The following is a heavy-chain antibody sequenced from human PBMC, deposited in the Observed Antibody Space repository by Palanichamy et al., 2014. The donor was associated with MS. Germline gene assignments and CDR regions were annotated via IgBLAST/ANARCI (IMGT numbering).Heavy chain of an antibody. J-gene: IGHJ4*02. CDR2: ISYDGTK. CDR3: ARDDDYAEYACDH. Sequence: ATSGFIFSNFAMHWVRQAPGKGLEWVAVISYDGTKVLLRLREGPIHHLQRRFQEHTVLQMDSLRAEDTAVYYCARDDDYAEYACDHWGQGSLVTVSS. V-gene: IGHV3-30*04. D-gene: IGHD4/OR15-4a*01. CDR1: GFIFSNFA.